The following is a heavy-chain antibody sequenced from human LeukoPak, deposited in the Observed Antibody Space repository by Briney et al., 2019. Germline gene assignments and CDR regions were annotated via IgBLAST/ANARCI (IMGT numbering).Heavy chain of an antibody. J-gene: IGHJ4*02. CDR1: GDIFNNYA. CDR2: IIPIFTTT. CDR3: VRVGGDNIRRGELLLRRCYFDT. D-gene: IGHD3-10*01. V-gene: IGHV1-69*13. Sequence: ASVKVSCKTSGDIFNNYAFSWVRQAPGQGLEWMGGIIPIFTTTHFAEKFQGRFTITADGPTSTVYMELSSLRSDDTAVYYCVRVGGDNIRRGELLLRRCYFDTWGQGTLVTVSS.